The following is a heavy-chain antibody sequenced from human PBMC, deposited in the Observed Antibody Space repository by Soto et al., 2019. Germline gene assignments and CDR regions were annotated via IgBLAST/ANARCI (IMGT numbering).Heavy chain of an antibody. CDR3: ARETAGYYYYGMDV. CDR1: GFTVSSNY. Sequence: EVQLVETGGGLIQPGGSLRLSCAASGFTVSSNYMSWVRQAPGKGLEWVSVIYSGGITYYADSVKGRFTISRDNSKNTLYLQMNSLRAEDTAVYYCARETAGYYYYGMDVWGQGTTVTVSS. D-gene: IGHD6-19*01. V-gene: IGHV3-53*02. CDR2: IYSGGIT. J-gene: IGHJ6*02.